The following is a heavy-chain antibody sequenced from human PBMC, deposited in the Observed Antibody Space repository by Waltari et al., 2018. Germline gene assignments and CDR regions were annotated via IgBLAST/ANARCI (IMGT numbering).Heavy chain of an antibody. CDR2: IYTSGST. Sequence: QVQLQASGPGLVKPSQTLSLTCTVSGGSISSGRYYWSWIRQPAGKGLEWIGRIYTSGSTNYNPSLKSRVTISVDTSKNQFSLKLSSVTAADTAVYYCARERSSSYYYYYYMDVWGKGTTVTVSS. CDR3: ARERSSSYYYYYYMDV. J-gene: IGHJ6*03. D-gene: IGHD6-6*01. CDR1: GGSISSGRYY. V-gene: IGHV4-61*02.